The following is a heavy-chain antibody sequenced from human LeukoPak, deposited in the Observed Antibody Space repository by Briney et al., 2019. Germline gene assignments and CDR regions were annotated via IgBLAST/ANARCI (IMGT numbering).Heavy chain of an antibody. CDR1: GGSISSGGYY. CDR2: IYYSGST. D-gene: IGHD3-9*01. Sequence: KTSETLSLTCTVSGGSISSGGYYWSWIRQHPGKGLEWIGYIYYSGSTYYNPSLKSRVTISVDTSKNQFSLKLSSVTAADTAVYYCARTTSPAGYFDPYYFDYWGQGTLVTVSS. CDR3: ARTTSPAGYFDPYYFDY. V-gene: IGHV4-31*03. J-gene: IGHJ4*02.